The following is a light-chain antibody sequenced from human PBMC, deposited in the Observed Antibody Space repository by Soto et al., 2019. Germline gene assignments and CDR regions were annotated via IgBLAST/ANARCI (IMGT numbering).Light chain of an antibody. CDR2: AAS. Sequence: DIQMTQSPSSLSASIGDRVTITCRASQSISSYLNWYHQRPGKAPKLLIYAASSLQRGVPSRFSGSGSGTDFTLTISSLQPEDCATYYCQQSYSTSITFGQGTRLEIK. J-gene: IGKJ5*01. CDR1: QSISSY. CDR3: QQSYSTSIT. V-gene: IGKV1-39*01.